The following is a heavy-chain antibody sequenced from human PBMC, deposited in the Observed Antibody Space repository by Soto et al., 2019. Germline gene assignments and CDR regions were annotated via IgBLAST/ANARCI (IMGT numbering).Heavy chain of an antibody. CDR1: GFSLSASGVG. CDR2: IYWDDGK. J-gene: IGHJ4*02. D-gene: IGHD6-19*01. Sequence: QITLKESGPTLVKPTQTPTLTCAFSGFSLSASGVGVGWIRQPPGKALEWLALIYWDDGKHYSPSLKSRLTITKDTSKNQVVLTMTNVDPVDTATYYCAHRLGIAVAAHFDYWGQGTLVTVSS. V-gene: IGHV2-5*02. CDR3: AHRLGIAVAAHFDY.